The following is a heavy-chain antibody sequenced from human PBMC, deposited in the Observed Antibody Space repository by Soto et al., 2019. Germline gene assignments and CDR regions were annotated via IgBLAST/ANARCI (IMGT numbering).Heavy chain of an antibody. D-gene: IGHD4-17*01. V-gene: IGHV1-3*01. J-gene: IGHJ6*02. CDR2: INAGNGNT. CDR1: GYTFTSYA. CDR3: ARDQSDYGDYPLSGYYYGMDV. Sequence: ASVKVSCKASGYTFTSYAMHWVRQAPGQRLEWMGWINAGNGNTKYSQKFQGRFTISRDNAKNSLYLQMNSLRAEDTAVYYCARDQSDYGDYPLSGYYYGMDVWGQGTTVTVSS.